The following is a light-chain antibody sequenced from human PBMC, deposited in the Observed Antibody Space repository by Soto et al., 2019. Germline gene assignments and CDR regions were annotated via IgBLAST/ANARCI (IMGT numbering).Light chain of an antibody. J-gene: IGKJ5*01. Sequence: EIVLTQSPGTLSLSPGERAPLSCRASQSISSNLAWYQQKPCQAPRLLMFRTSNRATGIPDRFSGSGSGTEFTLTISSLQSEDFAVYYCQQYNDWPPITFGQGTRLEIK. V-gene: IGKV3D-15*01. CDR1: QSISSN. CDR2: RTS. CDR3: QQYNDWPPIT.